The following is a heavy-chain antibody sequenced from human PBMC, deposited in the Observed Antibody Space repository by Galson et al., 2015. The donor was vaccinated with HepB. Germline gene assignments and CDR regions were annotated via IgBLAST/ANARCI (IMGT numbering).Heavy chain of an antibody. CDR1: GFAFDTHA. CDR3: TRLGDLSGYSSS. V-gene: IGHV3-73*01. J-gene: IGHJ4*02. CDR2: IRSKASNYAT. D-gene: IGHD6-13*01. Sequence: SLRLSCAAPGFAFDTHAMSWVRQTSGKGLEWVGRIRSKASNYATAYTMSLKGRFTISRDDSKNTAYLHMKSLKTEDTAVYYCTRLGDLSGYSSSWGQGTLVTVST.